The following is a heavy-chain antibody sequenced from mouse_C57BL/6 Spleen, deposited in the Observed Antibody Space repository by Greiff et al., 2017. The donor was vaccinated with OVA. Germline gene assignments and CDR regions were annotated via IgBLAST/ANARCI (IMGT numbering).Heavy chain of an antibody. D-gene: IGHD4-1*01. CDR2: IYPGDGDT. Sequence: VHLVESGPELVKPGASVKISCKASGYAFSSSWMNWVKQRPGKGLEWIGRIYPGDGDTNYNGKFKGKATLTADKSSSTAYMQLSSLTSEDSAVYFCARKTNWDYFDYWGQGTTLTVSS. V-gene: IGHV1-82*01. CDR1: GYAFSSSW. CDR3: ARKTNWDYFDY. J-gene: IGHJ2*01.